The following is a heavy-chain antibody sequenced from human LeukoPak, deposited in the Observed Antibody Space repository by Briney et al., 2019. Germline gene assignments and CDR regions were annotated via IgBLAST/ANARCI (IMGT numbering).Heavy chain of an antibody. Sequence: SETLSLTCTVSGGSISSSSYYWGWIRQPPGKGLEWIGSIYYSGSTYYNPSLKSRVTISVDTSKNQFSLKLSSVTAADTAVYYCASLLGGYCSGGSCYSPSYYFDYWGQGTLVTVSS. CDR1: GGSISSSSYY. V-gene: IGHV4-39*07. D-gene: IGHD2-15*01. CDR3: ASLLGGYCSGGSCYSPSYYFDY. J-gene: IGHJ4*02. CDR2: IYYSGST.